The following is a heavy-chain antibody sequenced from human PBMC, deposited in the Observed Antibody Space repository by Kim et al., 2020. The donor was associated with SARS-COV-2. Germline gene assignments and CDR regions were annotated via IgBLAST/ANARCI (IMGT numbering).Heavy chain of an antibody. D-gene: IGHD5-12*01. Sequence: GGSLRLSCAASGFTFSSYAMHWVRQAPGKGLEWVAVISYDGSNKYYADSVKGRFTISRDNSKNTLYLQMNSLRAEDTAVYYCARYLSRWLQIGGFDYWG. CDR3: ARYLSRWLQIGGFDY. V-gene: IGHV3-30*04. CDR1: GFTFSSYA. J-gene: IGHJ4*01. CDR2: ISYDGSNK.